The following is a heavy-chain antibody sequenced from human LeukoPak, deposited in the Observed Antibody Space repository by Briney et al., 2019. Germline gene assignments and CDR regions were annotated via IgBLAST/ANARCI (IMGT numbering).Heavy chain of an antibody. CDR3: ARGASRADY. CDR1: GFTFRSYN. CDR2: ISSSSSYI. Sequence: GGSLRLSCAASGFTFRSYNMNWVRQAPGKRPEWVSSISSSSSYIYYADSVKGRFTISRDNAKNSLYLQMNSLRAKDTALYYCARGASRADYWGQGTLVTVSS. V-gene: IGHV3-21*01. J-gene: IGHJ4*02.